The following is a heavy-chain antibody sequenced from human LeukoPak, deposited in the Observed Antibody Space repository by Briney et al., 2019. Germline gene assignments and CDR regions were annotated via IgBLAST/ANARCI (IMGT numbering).Heavy chain of an antibody. D-gene: IGHD5-18*01. Sequence: GGSLRLSCAASGFTVSSNYMSWVRQAPGKGLEWVSLIYGGGSTYYADSVKGRFTISRENSKNTLYLQMNSLRAEDTAVYYCARDSGYSYGHYWYFDLWGRGTLVSVSS. CDR2: IYGGGST. V-gene: IGHV3-53*01. CDR1: GFTVSSNY. J-gene: IGHJ2*01. CDR3: ARDSGYSYGHYWYFDL.